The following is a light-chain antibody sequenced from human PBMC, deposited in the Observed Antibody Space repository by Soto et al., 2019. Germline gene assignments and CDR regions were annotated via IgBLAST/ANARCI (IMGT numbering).Light chain of an antibody. V-gene: IGLV2-14*01. CDR3: SSYTSSSTLDVV. Sequence: QSVLTQPASVSGSPGQSITISCTGTSSDVGSYIFVSWYQQHPGKAPKLMIYEVSNRPSGVSSRFSGSKSGNTASLTISGLQAEDEADYYCSSYTSSSTLDVVFGGGTKVTVL. J-gene: IGLJ2*01. CDR1: SSDVGSYIF. CDR2: EVS.